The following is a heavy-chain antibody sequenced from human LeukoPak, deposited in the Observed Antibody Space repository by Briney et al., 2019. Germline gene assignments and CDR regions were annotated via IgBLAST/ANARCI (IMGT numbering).Heavy chain of an antibody. CDR3: AKDPASSGWLSDY. V-gene: IGHV3-30*18. D-gene: IGHD6-19*01. Sequence: GGSLRLSCAASGFTFSSYGMHWVRQASGKGLEWVAVISYDGSNKYYADSVKGRFTISRDNSKNTLYLQMNSLRAEDTAVYYCAKDPASSGWLSDYWGQGTLVTVSS. CDR1: GFTFSSYG. CDR2: ISYDGSNK. J-gene: IGHJ4*02.